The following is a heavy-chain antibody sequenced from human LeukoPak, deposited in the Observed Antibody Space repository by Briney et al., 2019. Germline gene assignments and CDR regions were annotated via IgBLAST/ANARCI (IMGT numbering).Heavy chain of an antibody. Sequence: SETLSLTCAVYGGSFSGYYWSWIRQPPGKGLERIGEINHSGSTNYNPSLKSRVTISVDTSKNQFSLKLSSVTAADTAVYYCARGRYSSSSGYFQHWGQGTLVTVSS. CDR2: INHSGST. V-gene: IGHV4-34*01. J-gene: IGHJ1*01. CDR3: ARGRYSSSSGYFQH. D-gene: IGHD6-6*01. CDR1: GGSFSGYY.